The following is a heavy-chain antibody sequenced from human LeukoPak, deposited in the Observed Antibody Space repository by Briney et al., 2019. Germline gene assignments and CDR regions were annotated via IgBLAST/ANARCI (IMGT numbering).Heavy chain of an antibody. V-gene: IGHV3-15*01. J-gene: IGHJ4*02. D-gene: IGHD6-6*01. Sequence: GGSLRLSCAASGFTFSNAWMSWVRQAPGKGLEWVGLIKSKTDGGTADYAAPVKGRFTISRDDSKNTLYLQMNSLKTEDTAVYYCTTKVPARPGEFDYWGQGTLVTVSS. CDR1: GFTFSNAW. CDR3: TTKVPARPGEFDY. CDR2: IKSKTDGGTA.